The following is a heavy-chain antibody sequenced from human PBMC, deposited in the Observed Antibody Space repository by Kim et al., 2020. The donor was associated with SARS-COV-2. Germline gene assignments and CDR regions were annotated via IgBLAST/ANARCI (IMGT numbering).Heavy chain of an antibody. CDR3: ARARITMIVVVDAFDI. D-gene: IGHD3-22*01. V-gene: IGHV4-31*03. J-gene: IGHJ3*02. CDR1: GGSISSGGYY. CDR2: IYYSGSN. Sequence: SETLSLTCTVSGGSISSGGYYWSWIRQHPGKGLEWIGYIYYSGSNYYNPSLKSRVTISVDTSKNQFSLKLSSVTAADTAVYYCARARITMIVVVDAFDIWGQGTMVTVSS.